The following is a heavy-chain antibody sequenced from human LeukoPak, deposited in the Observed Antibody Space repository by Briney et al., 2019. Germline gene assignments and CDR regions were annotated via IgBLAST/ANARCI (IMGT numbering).Heavy chain of an antibody. CDR3: AKDGGLHLYYYYNYMDI. V-gene: IGHV3-30*02. CDR2: IRYDGSYE. CDR1: GFTFNSYG. D-gene: IGHD5-24*01. Sequence: GGSLRLSCAASGFTFNSYGMHWVRQAPRKGLERVAFIRYDGSYEYYADSVKGRFTISRDNSKTTLYLQMNSPRSEDTAVYYCAKDGGLHLYYYYNYMDIWGKGTTVTVSS. J-gene: IGHJ6*03.